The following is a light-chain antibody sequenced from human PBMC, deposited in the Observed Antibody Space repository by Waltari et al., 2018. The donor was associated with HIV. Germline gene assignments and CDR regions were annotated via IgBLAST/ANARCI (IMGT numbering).Light chain of an antibody. CDR2: QDN. CDR3: QAWGSSTAV. CDR1: KLADKY. Sequence: SYELTQPPSVSVSPGQTASITCSGVKLADKYACWYQQKPYQSPLLVIDQDNKRPSGIPERFSGSNAGNTATLTISGTQAMDEADYYWQAWGSSTAVFGGGTKLTVL. J-gene: IGLJ3*02. V-gene: IGLV3-1*01.